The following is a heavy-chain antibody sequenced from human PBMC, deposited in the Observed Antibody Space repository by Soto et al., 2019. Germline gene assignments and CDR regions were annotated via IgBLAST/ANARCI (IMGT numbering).Heavy chain of an antibody. CDR1: GDSVSRNSAA. CDR2: TYYRSKWYT. D-gene: IGHD2-15*01. V-gene: IGHV6-1*01. J-gene: IGHJ4*02. Sequence: QVQLQQSGPGLVTPSQTLSLTGAISGDSVSRNSAAWNWIRQSPSRGLEWLGRTYYRSKWYTDYAVSVKSRITIHPGTSKSQFSPHLISVTPEDTAVYSCARYGPLFGGFDYWCQGTLVTVS. CDR3: ARYGPLFGGFDY.